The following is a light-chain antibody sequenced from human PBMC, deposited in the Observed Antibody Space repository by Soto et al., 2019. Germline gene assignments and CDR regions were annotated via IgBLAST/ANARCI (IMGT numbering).Light chain of an antibody. V-gene: IGLV2-8*01. CDR3: CSYAGSSTYV. Sequence: QSVRPQPPSESGAPGQSVTISCTGTSSDVGGYNYVSWYQQHPGKAPKLMIYEVSKRPSGVPDRFSGSKSGNTASLTVSGLQAEDEADYYCCSYAGSSTYVFGTVTMVTVL. J-gene: IGLJ1*01. CDR2: EVS. CDR1: SSDVGGYNY.